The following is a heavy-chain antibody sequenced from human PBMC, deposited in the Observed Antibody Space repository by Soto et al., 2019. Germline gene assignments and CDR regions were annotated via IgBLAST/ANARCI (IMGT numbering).Heavy chain of an antibody. CDR1: GYTFSGHG. D-gene: IGHD1-20*01. CDR3: AKQYNLGGLEDY. V-gene: IGHV3-30*18. J-gene: IGHJ4*02. Sequence: HVQLVESGGGVVQPGTSLRLSCAASGYTFSGHGIHWVRQAPGKGLEWLAVISYDGRSEYYADSVKGRFSVSRDNSNNMAYLQMNSLRVEDTAMYYCAKQYNLGGLEDYWGQGTLVAVSS. CDR2: ISYDGRSE.